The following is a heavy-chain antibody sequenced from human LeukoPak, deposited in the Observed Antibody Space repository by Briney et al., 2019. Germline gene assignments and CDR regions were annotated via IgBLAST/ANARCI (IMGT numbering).Heavy chain of an antibody. CDR3: GSSGYDYGYFDY. Sequence: ASVKVSCKASGYTLTNYYMHWVRQAPGQGLEWMGIINPSGGITNYAQKFQGRVTITADESTSTAYMELSSLRSEDTAVYYCGSSGYDYGYFDYWGQGTLVTVSS. CDR1: GYTLTNYY. J-gene: IGHJ4*02. CDR2: INPSGGIT. D-gene: IGHD5-12*01. V-gene: IGHV1-46*01.